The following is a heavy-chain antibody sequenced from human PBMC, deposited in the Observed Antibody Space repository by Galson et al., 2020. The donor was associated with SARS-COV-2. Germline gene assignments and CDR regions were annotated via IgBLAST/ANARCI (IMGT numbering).Heavy chain of an antibody. CDR1: GFSLSTSGMR. V-gene: IGHV2-70*04. D-gene: IGHD3-9*01. J-gene: IGHJ4*02. CDR3: ARSYYDILTGYYTVWDY. CDR2: IDWDDDK. Sequence: SGPTLVKPTQTLTLTCTFSGFSLSTSGMRVSWIRQPPGKALEWLACIDWDDDKFYSTSLKTRLTISKDTSKNQVVLTMTNMDPVDTATYYCARSYYDILTGYYTVWDYWGQGTLVTVSS.